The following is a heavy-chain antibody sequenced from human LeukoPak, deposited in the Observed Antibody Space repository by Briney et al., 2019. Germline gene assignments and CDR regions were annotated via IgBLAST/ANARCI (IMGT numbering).Heavy chain of an antibody. CDR2: ISSSSSYI. Sequence: GGSLRLSCAASGFTFSSYSMNWVRHAPGKGLEWDSSISSSSSYIYYADSVKGRFTISRDNAKNSLYLQMNSLRAEDTAVYYCANDDTAIGPFDYWGQGTLVTVSS. CDR3: ANDDTAIGPFDY. D-gene: IGHD5-18*01. J-gene: IGHJ4*02. CDR1: GFTFSSYS. V-gene: IGHV3-21*04.